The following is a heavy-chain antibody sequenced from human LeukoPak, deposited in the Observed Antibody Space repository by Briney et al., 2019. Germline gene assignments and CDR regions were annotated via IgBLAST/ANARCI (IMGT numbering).Heavy chain of an antibody. Sequence: GGSLRLSCAVSGFTFSSYRMNWVRQAPGKGLEWVSYIDSSGSTIYYADSVKGRFTISRDNAKNTLYLQMNSLRAEDTAMYHCVRDLGGRSGHWGQGTLVTVSS. D-gene: IGHD1-26*01. CDR2: IDSSGSTI. CDR3: VRDLGGRSGH. V-gene: IGHV3-48*04. CDR1: GFTFSSYR. J-gene: IGHJ4*02.